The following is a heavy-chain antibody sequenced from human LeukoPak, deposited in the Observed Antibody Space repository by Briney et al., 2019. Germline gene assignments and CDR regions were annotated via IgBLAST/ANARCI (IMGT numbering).Heavy chain of an antibody. V-gene: IGHV1-2*02. J-gene: IGHJ4*02. CDR1: GYTFTGHY. CDR2: IDPNSGGT. D-gene: IGHD6-19*01. CDR3: ARWRGYVSGWSGPFDD. Sequence: SVKVSCKASGYTFTGHYMHWVRQAPGQGLEWMGWIDPNSGGTNYAQKFQGRVTMTRDPSISTAYMELSSLRSDDTAVYYCARWRGYVSGWSGPFDDWGQGTLVTVSS.